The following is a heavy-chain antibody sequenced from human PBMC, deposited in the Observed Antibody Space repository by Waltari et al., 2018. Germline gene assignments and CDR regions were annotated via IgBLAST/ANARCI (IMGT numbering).Heavy chain of an antibody. CDR2: MIPSPCID. Sequence: QVQLVQSGAEVKKPGSSVKVTCKASGGTFSSYTISWVRQAPGQGLEWKGRMIPSPCIDNYAQKFQGSVTITADKSTGTAYIELSSLRSEDTAVYYCARGIGPLYRSLSSYGMDVWGQGTTVTVSS. D-gene: IGHD3-10*01. J-gene: IGHJ6*02. V-gene: IGHV1-69*02. CDR1: GGTFSSYT. CDR3: ARGIGPLYRSLSSYGMDV.